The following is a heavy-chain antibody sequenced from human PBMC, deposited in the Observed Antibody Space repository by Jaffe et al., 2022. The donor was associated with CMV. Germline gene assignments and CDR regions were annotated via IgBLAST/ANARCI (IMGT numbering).Heavy chain of an antibody. D-gene: IGHD6-19*01. V-gene: IGHV4-39*01. CDR1: GGSISSSSYY. J-gene: IGHJ4*02. Sequence: QLQLQESGPGLVKPSETLSLTCTVSGGSISSSSYYWGWIRQPPGKGLEWIGSIYYSGSTYYNPSLKSRVTISVDTSKNQFSLKLSSVTAADTAVYYCARLPEQWLAPIDYWGQGTLVTVSS. CDR2: IYYSGST. CDR3: ARLPEQWLAPIDY.